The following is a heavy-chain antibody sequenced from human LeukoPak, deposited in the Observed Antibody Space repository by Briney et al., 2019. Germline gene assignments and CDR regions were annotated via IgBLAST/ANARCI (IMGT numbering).Heavy chain of an antibody. Sequence: GGSLRLSCAASGFTFSDYYMSWIRQAPGKGLEWVSYISSSGSTIYYADSVKGRFTISRDNAKNSLYLQMNSLRAEDTAVYYCARVGSYGPYWYFDLWGRGTLVTVSS. CDR3: ARVGSYGPYWYFDL. J-gene: IGHJ2*01. V-gene: IGHV3-11*01. CDR1: GFTFSDYY. CDR2: ISSSGSTI. D-gene: IGHD5-18*01.